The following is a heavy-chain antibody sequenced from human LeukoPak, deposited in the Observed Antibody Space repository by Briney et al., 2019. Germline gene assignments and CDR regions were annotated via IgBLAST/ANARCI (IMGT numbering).Heavy chain of an antibody. CDR3: ARPYFGYSSGWYDY. CDR1: GFTFSSYA. D-gene: IGHD6-19*01. J-gene: IGHJ4*02. Sequence: PGRSLRLSCAASGFTFSSYAMHWVRQAPGEGLEWVAVISYDGSNKYYADSVKGRFTISRDNSKNTLYLQMNSLRAEDTAVYYCARPYFGYSSGWYDYWGQGTLVTVSS. V-gene: IGHV3-30-3*01. CDR2: ISYDGSNK.